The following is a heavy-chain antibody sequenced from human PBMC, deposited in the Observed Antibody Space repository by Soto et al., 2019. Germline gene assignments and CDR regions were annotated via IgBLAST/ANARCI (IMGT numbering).Heavy chain of an antibody. V-gene: IGHV1-2*04. CDR3: ARDGRLVGDNPWSLDY. CDR1: GYTFTGYY. Sequence: QVQLVQSGAEVKKPGASVKVSCKASGYTFTGYYMHWVRQAPGQGLEWMGWINPNSGGTNYAQKFQGWVTMTRDTSISTAHMELSRLRSDDTAVYYCARDGRLVGDNPWSLDYWGQGTLVTVSS. CDR2: INPNSGGT. J-gene: IGHJ4*02. D-gene: IGHD1-26*01.